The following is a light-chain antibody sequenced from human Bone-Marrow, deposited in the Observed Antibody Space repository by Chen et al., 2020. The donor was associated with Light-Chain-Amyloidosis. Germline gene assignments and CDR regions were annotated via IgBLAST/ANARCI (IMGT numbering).Light chain of an antibody. CDR2: KVS. V-gene: IGKV1-5*03. CDR1: QTVTDW. Sequence: DIQMTQSPSNLSASVGDRVTITCRASQTVTDWLAWYQQKPGKVPKLLIYKVSTLESGVPSRFSGSGSGTDFTLTISSLEPEDFAVYYCQQRSNWPPLTFGQGTRLEIK. J-gene: IGKJ5*01. CDR3: QQRSNWPPLT.